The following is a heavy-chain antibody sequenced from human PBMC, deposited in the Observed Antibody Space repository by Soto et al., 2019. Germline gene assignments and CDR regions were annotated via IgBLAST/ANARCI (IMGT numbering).Heavy chain of an antibody. CDR2: IYYSGST. V-gene: IGHV4-31*03. J-gene: IGHJ5*02. CDR1: GGSISSGGYY. D-gene: IGHD2-15*01. Sequence: SETLSLTCTVSGGSISSGGYYWSWIRQHPGKGLEWIGYIYYSGSTDYNPSLKSRVTISFDTSKNQISLQLRSATAADAAVYYCARDLKEYCSDGKCNWFDPWGQGTLVTVSS. CDR3: ARDLKEYCSDGKCNWFDP.